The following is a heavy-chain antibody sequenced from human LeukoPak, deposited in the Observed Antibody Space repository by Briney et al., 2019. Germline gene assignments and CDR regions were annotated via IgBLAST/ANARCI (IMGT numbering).Heavy chain of an antibody. CDR1: GDSISNSHW. V-gene: IGHV4-4*02. Sequence: PSETLSLTCAVSGDSISNSHWWSWVRQPPRKGLEWIGEIYHGGSTNFNPSLKSRVTISVDRSNNPFSLRLTSVTAADTAVYYCARGEEHGSGTVHFDYWGQGTLVTVSS. CDR2: IYHGGST. J-gene: IGHJ4*02. CDR3: ARGEEHGSGTVHFDY. D-gene: IGHD3-10*01.